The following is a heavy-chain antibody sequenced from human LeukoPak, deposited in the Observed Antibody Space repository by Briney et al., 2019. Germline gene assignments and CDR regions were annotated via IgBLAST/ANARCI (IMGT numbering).Heavy chain of an antibody. J-gene: IGHJ4*02. Sequence: PGGSLRLSCAASGFTFSSYGMHWVRQAPGKGLEWVAFIRYDGSNKYYADSVKGRFTISRDNSKNTLYLQMNGLRAEDTAVYYCAKNYGDRGLLDYWGQGTLVTVSS. CDR3: AKNYGDRGLLDY. V-gene: IGHV3-30*02. CDR1: GFTFSSYG. D-gene: IGHD4-17*01. CDR2: IRYDGSNK.